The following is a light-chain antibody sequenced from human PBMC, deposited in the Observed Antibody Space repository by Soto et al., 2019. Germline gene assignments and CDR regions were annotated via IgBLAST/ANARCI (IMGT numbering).Light chain of an antibody. CDR2: GAS. Sequence: ENVLTQSPGTLSLSPGERATLSCRASQTVSSYLTWYQQRPGQAPRLLIYGASKRATGIPDRFSGSGSGTDFTLTISRLEPEDFARYYCKQYGTSPITFGQGTRLQIK. J-gene: IGKJ5*01. CDR3: KQYGTSPIT. CDR1: QTVSSY. V-gene: IGKV3-20*01.